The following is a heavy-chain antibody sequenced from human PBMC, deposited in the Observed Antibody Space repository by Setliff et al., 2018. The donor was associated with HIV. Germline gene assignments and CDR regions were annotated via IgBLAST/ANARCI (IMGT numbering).Heavy chain of an antibody. D-gene: IGHD4-17*01. CDR3: ARVPGDYGDNPIDY. J-gene: IGHJ4*02. CDR2: IIPIFGTA. V-gene: IGHV1-69*13. Sequence: SVKVPCKASGGPFTSAFNWVRQVPGQGLEWMGGIIPIFGTANYAQNFGGRVTITADQSTTTSYLQLNSLRFEDTAIYYCARVPGDYGDNPIDYWGQGTLVTVSS. CDR1: GGPFTSA.